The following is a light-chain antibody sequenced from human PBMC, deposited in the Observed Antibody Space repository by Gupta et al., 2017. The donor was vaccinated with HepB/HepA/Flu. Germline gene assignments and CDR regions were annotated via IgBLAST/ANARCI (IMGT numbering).Light chain of an antibody. V-gene: IGLV2-14*03. CDR2: DVT. CDR1: GSYLGEFDH. CDR3: SSWTYTPTLVV. Sequence: SAFTQPASVSGSPGQSITISCTETGSYLGEFDHVAWYRQHPGRAPKLLISDVTNRPSGVSGRFSGSKSDNTAALTISGLQAEDEDDYYCSSWTYTPTLVVFGGGTKLTVL. J-gene: IGLJ2*01.